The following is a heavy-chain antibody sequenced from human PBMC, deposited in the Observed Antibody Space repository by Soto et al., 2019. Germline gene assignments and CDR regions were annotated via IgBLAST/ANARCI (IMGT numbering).Heavy chain of an antibody. CDR2: ISGSGGST. V-gene: IGHV3-23*01. CDR1: GFTFSSYA. D-gene: IGHD5-18*01. Sequence: EVQLLESGGGLVQPGGSLRLSCAASGFTFSSYAMSWVRQAPGKGLEWVSAISGSGGSTYHADSVKGRFTISRDNSKHTLDLQMNSARAEDTAVYYCAKDGLVALWLGPLGYGMDVWGQGTTVTVSS. CDR3: AKDGLVALWLGPLGYGMDV. J-gene: IGHJ6*02.